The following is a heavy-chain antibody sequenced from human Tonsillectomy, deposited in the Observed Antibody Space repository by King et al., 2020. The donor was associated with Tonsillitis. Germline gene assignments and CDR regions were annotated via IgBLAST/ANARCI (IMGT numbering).Heavy chain of an antibody. V-gene: IGHV3-9*01. D-gene: IGHD3-10*01. CDR3: AKTAPRGYYSYYGLDV. CDR1: GFTFDDYA. J-gene: IGHJ6*02. CDR2: ISWNSGSI. Sequence: VQLVESGGGLVQPGRSLRLSCAASGFTFDDYAMHWVRQVPGKGLEWVSGISWNSGSIGYADSVKGRFTISRDNAKNSLYLQMNSLRHEDTALYYCAKTAPRGYYSYYGLDVWGQGTTVTVSS.